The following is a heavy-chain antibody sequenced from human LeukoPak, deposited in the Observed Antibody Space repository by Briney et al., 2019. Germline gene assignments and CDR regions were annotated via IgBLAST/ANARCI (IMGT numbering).Heavy chain of an antibody. CDR3: AKGSVPAPIGMDV. V-gene: IGHV3-30*18. J-gene: IGHJ6*02. CDR1: GFSFRTNG. D-gene: IGHD2-2*01. CDR2: TSYDASNT. Sequence: PGGSLRLSCAASGFSFRTNGMHWVRQTPGKGLEWVATTSYDASNTYYADSVRCRFTISRDNSKNTLYLKMNSLRPEDTTVYYCAKGSVPAPIGMDVWGHGTTVTVS.